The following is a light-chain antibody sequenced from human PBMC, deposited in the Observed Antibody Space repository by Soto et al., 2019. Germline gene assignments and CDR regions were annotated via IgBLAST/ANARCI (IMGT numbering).Light chain of an antibody. V-gene: IGKV3-15*01. J-gene: IGKJ2*01. CDR3: KQYKNWPHDT. CDR1: QRVSRN. CDR2: GAS. Sequence: EIVMTQSPATLSVSPGERATLSCRASQRVSRNLAWYQQKPGQAPRLLIYGASTRATGIPARFSGSGSETEFTLTISSLQSEDFAGYYCKQYKNWPHDTFGQGIKVDIK.